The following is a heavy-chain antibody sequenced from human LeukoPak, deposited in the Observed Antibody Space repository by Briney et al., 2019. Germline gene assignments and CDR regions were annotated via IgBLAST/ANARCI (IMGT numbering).Heavy chain of an antibody. CDR1: GFTFSSYS. J-gene: IGHJ4*02. CDR3: ARAPCRGGSCHLDY. V-gene: IGHV4-34*01. Sequence: PGGSLRLSCAASGFTFSSYSMNWVRQPPGKGLEWIGEINHSGSTNYNPSLKSRVTISVDTSKNQFSLKLSSVTAADTAVYYCARAPCRGGSCHLDYWGQGTLVTVSS. CDR2: INHSGST. D-gene: IGHD2-15*01.